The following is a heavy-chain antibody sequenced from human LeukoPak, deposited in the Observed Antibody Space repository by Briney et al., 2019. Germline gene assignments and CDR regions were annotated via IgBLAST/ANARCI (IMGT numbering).Heavy chain of an antibody. V-gene: IGHV3-21*01. CDR1: GFTFSSYS. CDR2: ISSSSSYI. D-gene: IGHD1-1*01. Sequence: GGSLRLSCAASGFTFSSYSMNWVRQAPGKGLEWVSSISSSSSYIYYADSVKGRFTISRDNAKNSLYLQMNSLRAEDTAVYFCARGNAHAFDIWGQGTMVTVSS. CDR3: ARGNAHAFDI. J-gene: IGHJ3*02.